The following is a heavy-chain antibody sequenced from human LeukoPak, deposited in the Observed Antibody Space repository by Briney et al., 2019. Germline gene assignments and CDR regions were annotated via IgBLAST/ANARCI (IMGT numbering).Heavy chain of an antibody. V-gene: IGHV1-2*02. J-gene: IGHJ5*02. CDR1: GYTFTGYY. CDR3: ARPFYGDYDNWFDP. D-gene: IGHD4-17*01. Sequence: ASVKVSCKASGYTFTGYYMHWVRQAPGQGLEWMGRINPNSGGTNYAQKFQGRVTMTRDTSISTAYMELSRLRSDDTAVYYCARPFYGDYDNWFDPCVQGPLVIVSA. CDR2: INPNSGGT.